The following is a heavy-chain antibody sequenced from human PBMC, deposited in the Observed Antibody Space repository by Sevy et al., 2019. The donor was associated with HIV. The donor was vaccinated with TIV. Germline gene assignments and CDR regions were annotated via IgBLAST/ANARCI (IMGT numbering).Heavy chain of an antibody. J-gene: IGHJ4*02. V-gene: IGHV3-48*02. CDR1: EFTFSSYS. Sequence: GGSLRLSCAASEFTFSSYSMNWVRQAPGKGLEWVSYISSSSSTIYYADSVKGRFTISRDNAKNSLYLQMNSLRDEDTAVYYCARDHVDTAMVKVFDYWGQGTLVTVSS. CDR2: ISSSSSTI. CDR3: ARDHVDTAMVKVFDY. D-gene: IGHD5-18*01.